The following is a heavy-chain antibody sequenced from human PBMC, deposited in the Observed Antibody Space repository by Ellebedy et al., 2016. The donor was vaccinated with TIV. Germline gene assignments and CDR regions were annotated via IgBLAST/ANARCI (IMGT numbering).Heavy chain of an antibody. CDR2: MNPNSGNS. D-gene: IGHD3-22*01. Sequence: ASVKVSXXASGYTFTTYDINWVRQATGQGLEWMGWMNPNSGNSAYAQKFQGRVTMTRNTSVTTAYMELSSLRSDDTAVYFCARRPGGYFDRSGYQVGYYYGLDVWGQGTTVTVTS. CDR3: ARRPGGYFDRSGYQVGYYYGLDV. CDR1: GYTFTTYD. V-gene: IGHV1-8*01. J-gene: IGHJ6*02.